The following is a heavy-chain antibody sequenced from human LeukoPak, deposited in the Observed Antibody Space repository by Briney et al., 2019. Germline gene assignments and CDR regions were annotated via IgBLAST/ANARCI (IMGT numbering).Heavy chain of an antibody. CDR1: GDSISSYY. Sequence: SETLSLTCTVSGDSISSYYWSWIRQPPGKGLEWIGYIYYSGSTNYNPSLKSRVTISVDTSKNQFSLKLSSVTAADTAVYYCARDHPGTYYGSGSYLDYWGQGTLVTVSS. CDR3: ARDHPGTYYGSGSYLDY. CDR2: IYYSGST. J-gene: IGHJ4*02. V-gene: IGHV4-59*01. D-gene: IGHD3-10*01.